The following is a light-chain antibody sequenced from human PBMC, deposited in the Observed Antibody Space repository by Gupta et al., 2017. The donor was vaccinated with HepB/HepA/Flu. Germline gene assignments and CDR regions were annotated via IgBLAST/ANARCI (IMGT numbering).Light chain of an antibody. J-gene: IGKJ4*01. CDR1: HNNIYF. V-gene: IGKV3-11*01. CDR3: QQRRDWPLT. Sequence: ELVLTQSPATLSLSPGDSATLPCRASHNNIYFLAWFQQKPGQAPRLLIYDTFYRATGIPARFSGGGSGTDFTLTISSLEPDDFAVYYCQQRRDWPLTFGGGTKVEIK. CDR2: DTF.